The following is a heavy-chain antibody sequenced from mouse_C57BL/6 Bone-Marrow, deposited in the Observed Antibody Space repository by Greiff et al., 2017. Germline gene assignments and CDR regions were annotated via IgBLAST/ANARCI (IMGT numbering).Heavy chain of an antibody. D-gene: IGHD2-1*01. CDR2: IYPGDGDT. J-gene: IGHJ4*01. Sequence: QVQLQQSGAELVKPGASVKISCKASGYAFSSYWMNWVKQRPGKGLEWIGQIYPGDGDTNYNGKFKGKATLTADKSSSTAYMQLSSLTSEDSAVYFCARGRNSALYGNYDAMDYWGQGTSVTVSS. V-gene: IGHV1-80*01. CDR3: ARGRNSALYGNYDAMDY. CDR1: GYAFSSYW.